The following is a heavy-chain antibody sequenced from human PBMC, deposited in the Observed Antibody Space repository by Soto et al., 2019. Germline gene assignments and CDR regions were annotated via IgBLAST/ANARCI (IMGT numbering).Heavy chain of an antibody. D-gene: IGHD4-17*01. Sequence: QVQLVESGGGVVQPGRSLRLSCAASGFTFSSYAMHWVRQAPGEGLEWVAVISYDGSNKYYADSVKGRFTISRDNSKNTLYLQMNSLRAEDTAVYYCARDGEDDYGDYGGLAFDIWGQGTMVTVSS. V-gene: IGHV3-30-3*01. CDR1: GFTFSSYA. CDR3: ARDGEDDYGDYGGLAFDI. CDR2: ISYDGSNK. J-gene: IGHJ3*02.